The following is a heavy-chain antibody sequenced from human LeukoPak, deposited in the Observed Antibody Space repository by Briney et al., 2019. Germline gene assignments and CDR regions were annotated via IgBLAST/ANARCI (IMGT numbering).Heavy chain of an antibody. CDR1: GFTFSSYG. CDR3: AKTAPQGSGSYGYYYYYMDV. D-gene: IGHD3-10*01. J-gene: IGHJ6*03. CDR2: ISYDGSNK. V-gene: IGHV3-30*18. Sequence: GGSLRLPCAASGFTFSSYGMHWVRQAPGKGLEWVAVISYDGSNKYYADSVKGRFTISRDNSKNTLYLQMNSLRAEDTAVYYCAKTAPQGSGSYGYYYYYMDVWGKGTTVTVSS.